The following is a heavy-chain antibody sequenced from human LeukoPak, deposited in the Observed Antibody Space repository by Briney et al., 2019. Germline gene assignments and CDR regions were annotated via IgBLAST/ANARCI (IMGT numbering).Heavy chain of an antibody. CDR3: AKGGRSGSLMFDY. J-gene: IGHJ4*02. D-gene: IGHD3-10*01. Sequence: GGSLRLSCEASGFTFSSYAMSWVRQAPGKGLEWVSAISGSGGSTYYADSVKGRFTISRDNSKNTLYLQMNSLRAEDTAVYYCAKGGRSGSLMFDYWGQGTLVTVSS. V-gene: IGHV3-23*01. CDR1: GFTFSSYA. CDR2: ISGSGGST.